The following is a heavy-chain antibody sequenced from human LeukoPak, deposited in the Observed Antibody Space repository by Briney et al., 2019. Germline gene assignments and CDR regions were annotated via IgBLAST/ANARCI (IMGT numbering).Heavy chain of an antibody. J-gene: IGHJ5*02. D-gene: IGHD3-16*02. CDR1: GGTFSSYA. CDR3: AGYRRSYNWFDP. CDR2: IIPIFGTA. Sequence: ASVKVSCKASGGTFSSYAISWVRQAPGQGLEWMGGIIPIFGTANYAQKFQGRVTITTDESTSTAYMELSSLRSEDTAVYYCAGYRRSYNWFDPWGQGTLVTVSS. V-gene: IGHV1-69*05.